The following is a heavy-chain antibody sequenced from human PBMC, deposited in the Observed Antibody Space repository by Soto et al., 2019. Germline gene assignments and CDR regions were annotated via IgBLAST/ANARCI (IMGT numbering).Heavy chain of an antibody. V-gene: IGHV3-74*01. J-gene: IGHJ4*02. CDR2: INGDGSAT. CDR1: GFTFNRYW. D-gene: IGHD4-17*01. Sequence: GSLRLSCAASGFTFNRYWVHWVRQAPGKGLVWVSRINGDGSATYYADSVKGRFTISRDNDKNTVYLQMNSLRAEDTAIYYCARDPSTVTPYWGQGTLVTVSS. CDR3: ARDPSTVTPY.